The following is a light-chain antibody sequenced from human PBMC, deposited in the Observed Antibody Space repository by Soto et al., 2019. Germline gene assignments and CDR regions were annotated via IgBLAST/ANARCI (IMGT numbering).Light chain of an antibody. CDR2: AAF. V-gene: IGKV1-39*01. CDR1: QNINTY. CDR3: QQSYIAPLT. Sequence: DIPMTQSPSSLSASVGDRVSIPCRASQNINTYLNWYQQRPGKAPTLLIYAAFRLQSGVPSRFSASGSGTDFTLTISDLQPEDFATYYCQQSYIAPLTFGGGTKVDIK. J-gene: IGKJ4*01.